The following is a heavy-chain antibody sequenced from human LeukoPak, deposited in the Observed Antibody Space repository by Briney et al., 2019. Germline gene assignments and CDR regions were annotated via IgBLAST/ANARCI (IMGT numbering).Heavy chain of an antibody. V-gene: IGHV1-69*02. Sequence: SVKVSCKASGGTFSSYTISWVRQAPGQGLEWMGRIIPILGIANYAQKFQGRVTITADKSTSTAYMEPSSLRSEDTAVYYCASLSPNDFWSGYLVPDAFDIWGQGAMVTVSS. CDR3: ASLSPNDFWSGYLVPDAFDI. CDR2: IIPILGIA. D-gene: IGHD3-3*01. CDR1: GGTFSSYT. J-gene: IGHJ3*02.